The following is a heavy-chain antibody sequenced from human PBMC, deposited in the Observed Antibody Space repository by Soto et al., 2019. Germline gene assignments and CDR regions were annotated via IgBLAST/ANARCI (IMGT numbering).Heavy chain of an antibody. CDR2: ISSNGGST. J-gene: IGHJ5*02. Sequence: PGGSLRLSCSASGFTFSSYAMHWVRQAPGKGLEYVSAISSNGGSTYYADSVKGRFTISRDNSKNTLYLQMSSLRAEDTAVYYCVKDVEPGITGTMLWFDPWGQGTLVTVSS. CDR3: VKDVEPGITGTMLWFDP. D-gene: IGHD1-7*01. CDR1: GFTFSSYA. V-gene: IGHV3-64D*06.